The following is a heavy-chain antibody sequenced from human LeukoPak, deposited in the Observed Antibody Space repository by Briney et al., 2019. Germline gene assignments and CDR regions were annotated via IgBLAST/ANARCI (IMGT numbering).Heavy chain of an antibody. J-gene: IGHJ4*02. D-gene: IGHD5-12*01. CDR3: ARRTTYVGWLPSESPSCFDY. CDR2: INHSGST. CDR1: GGSFSGYY. V-gene: IGHV4-34*01. Sequence: SETLSLTCAVYGGSFSGYYWSWIRQPPGKGLEWIGEINHSGSTNYNPSLKSRVTISVDTSKNQFSLKLSSVTAADTAMYYCARRTTYVGWLPSESPSCFDYWGQGTLVTVSS.